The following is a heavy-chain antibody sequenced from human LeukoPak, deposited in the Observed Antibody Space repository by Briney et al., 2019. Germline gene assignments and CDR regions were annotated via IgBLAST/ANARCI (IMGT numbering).Heavy chain of an antibody. Sequence: PGGSLRLSCGASGFTFSNYGMHWVRQAPGKGLEWVAFIRHHGGNVYYADSVKGRFTISRENSKNTLYLQMNSLRAEDTAVYYCAKDGERATITGDAAFDIWGQGTMVTVS. CDR3: AKDGERATITGDAAFDI. J-gene: IGHJ3*02. D-gene: IGHD5-24*01. CDR1: GFTFSNYG. V-gene: IGHV3-30*02. CDR2: IRHHGGNV.